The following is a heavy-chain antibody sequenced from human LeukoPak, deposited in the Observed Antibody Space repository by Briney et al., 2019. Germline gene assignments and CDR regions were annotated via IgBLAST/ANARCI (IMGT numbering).Heavy chain of an antibody. Sequence: GGSLRLSCAASGFTFISYWMHWVRQAPGKGLVWVSRINGYGSSTDFADSVEGRFTISRDNAKNTLYLQMNSLRAEDTAVYYCARDAPGNTALDYWGQGTLVTVSS. J-gene: IGHJ4*02. CDR1: GFTFISYW. CDR2: INGYGSST. V-gene: IGHV3-74*01. CDR3: ARDAPGNTALDY. D-gene: IGHD5-18*01.